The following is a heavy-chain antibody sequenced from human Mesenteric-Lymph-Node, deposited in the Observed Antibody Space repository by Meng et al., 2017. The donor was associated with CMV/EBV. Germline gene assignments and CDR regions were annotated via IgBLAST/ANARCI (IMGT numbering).Heavy chain of an antibody. Sequence: SETLSLTCTVSNYSITSGYYWGWIRQPPGKGLEWIGSIYRSGSIYHNPSFKSRLTLSVDTSTNQFPLKLSSVTAADTAVYYCARRRSSGNYYIADYWGQGTLVTVSS. CDR2: IYRSGSI. D-gene: IGHD4-11*01. J-gene: IGHJ4*02. V-gene: IGHV4-38-2*02. CDR3: ARRRSSGNYYIADY. CDR1: NYSITSGYY.